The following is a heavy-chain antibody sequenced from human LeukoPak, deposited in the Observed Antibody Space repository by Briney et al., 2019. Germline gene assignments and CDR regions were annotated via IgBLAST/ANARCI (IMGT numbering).Heavy chain of an antibody. D-gene: IGHD3-22*01. Sequence: PSETLSLTCTVSGGSISSYYWSWIRQPPGKGLEWIGYIYYSGSTNYNPSLKSRVTISVDTSKNQFSLKLSSVTAADTAVYYCARRTYDSSGYYPAYFDYWGQGTLVTVSS. CDR1: GGSISSYY. CDR3: ARRTYDSSGYYPAYFDY. V-gene: IGHV4-59*12. J-gene: IGHJ4*02. CDR2: IYYSGST.